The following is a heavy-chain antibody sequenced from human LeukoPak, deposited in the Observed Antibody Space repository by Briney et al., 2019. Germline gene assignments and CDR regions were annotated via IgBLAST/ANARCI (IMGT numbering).Heavy chain of an antibody. CDR3: AARIYAPGDVGWFDP. V-gene: IGHV1-69*13. J-gene: IGHJ5*02. D-gene: IGHD2/OR15-2a*01. Sequence: ASVKVSCKASGVTFSNYAVSWVRHAPGQGLEWMAETIPLFGVRKYAEKFQGRVTITPDATTNTVFLDLTSLRSEDTAVYYCAARIYAPGDVGWFDPWGQGTLVTVSS. CDR1: GVTFSNYA. CDR2: TIPLFGVR.